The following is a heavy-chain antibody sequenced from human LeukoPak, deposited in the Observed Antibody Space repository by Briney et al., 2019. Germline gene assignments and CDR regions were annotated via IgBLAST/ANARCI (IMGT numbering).Heavy chain of an antibody. D-gene: IGHD3-22*01. CDR3: ATDYYDSSGCAR. V-gene: IGHV3-48*01. J-gene: IGHJ4*02. Sequence: GSLRLSCAASGFTFNTSNMNWVRQAPGKGLEWISYISSSGRTIYYADSVKGRFTISRDNSKNTLYLQMNSLRAEDTAVYYCATDYYDSSGCARWGQRTVVTVSS. CDR2: ISSSGRTI. CDR1: GFTFNTSN.